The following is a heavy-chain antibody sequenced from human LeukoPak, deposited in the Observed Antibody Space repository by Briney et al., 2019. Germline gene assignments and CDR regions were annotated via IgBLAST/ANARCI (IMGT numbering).Heavy chain of an antibody. CDR3: ARVPSTQWLVYYFDY. CDR1: GFTFSSYW. Sequence: GGSLRLSCAASGFTFSSYWMHWVRQAPGKGLVWVSRINSDGSSTTYADSVKGRFTISRDNAKNTLNLQMNSLRAEDTAVYYCARVPSTQWLVYYFDYWGQGTLVTVSS. CDR2: INSDGSST. D-gene: IGHD6-19*01. V-gene: IGHV3-74*01. J-gene: IGHJ4*02.